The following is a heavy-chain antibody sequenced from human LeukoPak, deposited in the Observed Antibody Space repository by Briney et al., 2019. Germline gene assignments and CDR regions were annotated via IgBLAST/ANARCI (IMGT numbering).Heavy chain of an antibody. J-gene: IGHJ4*02. D-gene: IGHD4-17*01. CDR2: IYTSGST. V-gene: IGHV4-4*07. Sequence: SETLSLTCAVYGGSFSGYYWSWIRQPAGKGLEWIGRIYTSGSTNYNPSLKSRVTMSVDTSKNQFSLKLSSVTAADTAVYYCARDHQRSNDYGYDYWGQGTLVTVSS. CDR3: ARDHQRSNDYGYDY. CDR1: GGSFSGYY.